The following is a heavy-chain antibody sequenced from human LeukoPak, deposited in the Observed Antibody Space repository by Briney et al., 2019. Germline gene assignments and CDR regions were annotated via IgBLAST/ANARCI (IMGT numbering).Heavy chain of an antibody. CDR2: IIPILGIA. V-gene: IGHV1-69*04. D-gene: IGHD3-22*01. Sequence: AASVKVSCKASGYTFTSYYMHWVRQAPGQGLEWMGRIIPILGIANYAQKFQGRVTITADKSTSTAYMELSSLRSEDTAVYYCARAPRPMIVVQGPYVDVWGQGTTVTVSS. CDR1: GYTFTSYY. CDR3: ARAPRPMIVVQGPYVDV. J-gene: IGHJ6*02.